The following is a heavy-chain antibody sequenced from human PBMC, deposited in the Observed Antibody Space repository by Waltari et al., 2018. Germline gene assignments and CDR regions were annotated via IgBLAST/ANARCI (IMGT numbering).Heavy chain of an antibody. J-gene: IGHJ6*02. CDR2: INAGNGNT. V-gene: IGHV1-3*01. CDR3: ARDGITTGIAAAGTDPDVPLNYYYYYGMDV. D-gene: IGHD6-13*01. CDR1: GYTFTSYA. Sequence: QVQLVQSGAEVKKPGASVKVSCKASGYTFTSYAMHWVRQAPGQRLEWMGWINAGNGNTKYSQKFQGRVTITRDTSASTAYMELSSLRSEDTAVYYCARDGITTGIAAAGTDPDVPLNYYYYYGMDVWGQGTTVTVSS.